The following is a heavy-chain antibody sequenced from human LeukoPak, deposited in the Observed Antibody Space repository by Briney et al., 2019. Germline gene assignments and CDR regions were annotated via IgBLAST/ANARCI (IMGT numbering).Heavy chain of an antibody. V-gene: IGHV4-30-4*08. D-gene: IGHD4-11*01. Sequence: SQTLSLTCTVSGGSISSGDYYWSWIRQPPGKGLEWIGYIYYSGSTYYNPSLKSRVSISVDTSKNQFSLKLSSVTAADTAVYYCASRDLDYRFDYWGQGTLVTVSS. CDR1: GGSISSGDYY. J-gene: IGHJ4*02. CDR3: ASRDLDYRFDY. CDR2: IYYSGST.